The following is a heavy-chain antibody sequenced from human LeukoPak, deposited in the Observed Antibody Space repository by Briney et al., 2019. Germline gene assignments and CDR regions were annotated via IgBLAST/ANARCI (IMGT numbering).Heavy chain of an antibody. CDR1: GYTFTSYA. Sequence: ASVKVSCKASGYTFTSYAMNWVRQAPGQGLEWMGWINTNTGNPTYAQGFTGRFVFSLDTSVSTAYLQISSLKAEDTAVYYCARDIAAAGTLNWFDPWGQGTLVTVSS. J-gene: IGHJ5*02. CDR2: INTNTGNP. V-gene: IGHV7-4-1*02. D-gene: IGHD6-13*01. CDR3: ARDIAAAGTLNWFDP.